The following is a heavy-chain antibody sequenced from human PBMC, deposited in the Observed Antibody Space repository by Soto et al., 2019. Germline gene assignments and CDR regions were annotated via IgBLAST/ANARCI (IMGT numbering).Heavy chain of an antibody. CDR3: TRDEEGSSSISVY. CDR1: GFTFGDYA. Sequence: EVQLVESGGGLVQPGRSLRLSCTASGFTFGDYAMSWFRQAPGKGLEWVGFIRSKAYGGTTEYAASVKGRFTISRDDSKSIAYLQMNSLKTEDTAVYYCTRDEEGSSSISVYWGQGTLVTVSS. CDR2: IRSKAYGGTT. J-gene: IGHJ4*02. V-gene: IGHV3-49*03. D-gene: IGHD6-6*01.